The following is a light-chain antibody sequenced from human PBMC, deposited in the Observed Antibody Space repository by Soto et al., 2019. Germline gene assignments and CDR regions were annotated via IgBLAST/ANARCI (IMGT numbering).Light chain of an antibody. CDR1: QNIDND. J-gene: IGKJ4*01. CDR3: QQPYSSRRVT. V-gene: IGKV1-39*01. CDR2: AAS. Sequence: DIQMTQSPSSLSASFGDIVTITCRSSQNIDNDLNLYQQKSGKAPQVLIYAASRLQSGVPSRFSGSGSGTNFTLTISSLQPEDFATYYCQQPYSSRRVTFGGGTKVGIK.